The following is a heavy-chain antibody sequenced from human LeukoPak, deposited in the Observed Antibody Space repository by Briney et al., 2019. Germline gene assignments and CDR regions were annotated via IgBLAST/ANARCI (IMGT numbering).Heavy chain of an antibody. CDR2: IKEDRSEK. D-gene: IGHD3-22*01. V-gene: IGHV3-7*05. CDR1: GFTFSSYW. J-gene: IGHJ5*02. Sequence: PGGSWSLPCAASGFTFSSYWVTWVRQAPGKGLEWVANIKEDRSEKYYVDSVKGRFTISRDKAKNSLFLQMNSLRVEDTAVYYCARDYYDSRGYPNNWFDPWAQRTLVTVSS. CDR3: ARDYYDSRGYPNNWFDP.